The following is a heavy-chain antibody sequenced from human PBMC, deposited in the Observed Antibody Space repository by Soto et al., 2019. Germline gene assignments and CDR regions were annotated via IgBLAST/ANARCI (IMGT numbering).Heavy chain of an antibody. CDR2: IKSKTDGGTT. D-gene: IGHD6-6*01. CDR3: TTDGLGEQLVPAPFGI. CDR1: GFTFSNAW. J-gene: IGHJ3*02. Sequence: GGSLRLSCAASGFTFSNAWMSWVRQAPGKGLEWVGRIKSKTDGGTTDYAAPVKGRFTISRDDSKNTLYLQMNSLKTEDTAVYYCTTDGLGEQLVPAPFGIWGQGTMVTVSS. V-gene: IGHV3-15*01.